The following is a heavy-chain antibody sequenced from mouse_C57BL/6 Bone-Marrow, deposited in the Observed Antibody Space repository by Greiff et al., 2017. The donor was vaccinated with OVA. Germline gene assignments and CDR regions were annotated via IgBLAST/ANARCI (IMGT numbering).Heavy chain of an antibody. V-gene: IGHV8-12*01. CDR2: IYWDDDK. Sequence: QVTLKECGPGILQSSQTLSLTCSFSGFSLSTSGMGVSWIRQPSGKGLEWLAHIYWDDDKRYNPSLKSRLTISKDTSRNQVFLKITSVDTADTATYYCARSIYYDYDVRAMDYWGQGTSVTVSS. J-gene: IGHJ4*01. D-gene: IGHD2-4*01. CDR3: ARSIYYDYDVRAMDY. CDR1: GFSLSTSGMG.